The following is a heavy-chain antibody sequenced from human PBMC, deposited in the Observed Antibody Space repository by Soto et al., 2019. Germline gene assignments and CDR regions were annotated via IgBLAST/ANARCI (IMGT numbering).Heavy chain of an antibody. CDR2: IWYDGSNK. CDR3: AREPQWFGDYYYYGMDV. CDR1: GFTFSSYG. J-gene: IGHJ6*02. V-gene: IGHV3-33*01. D-gene: IGHD3-10*01. Sequence: GGALRLSCAASGFTFSSYGMHWVRQAPGKGLEWVAVIWYDGSNKYYADSVKGRFTISRDNSKNTLYLQMNSLRAEDTAVYYCAREPQWFGDYYYYGMDVWGQGTTVTVS.